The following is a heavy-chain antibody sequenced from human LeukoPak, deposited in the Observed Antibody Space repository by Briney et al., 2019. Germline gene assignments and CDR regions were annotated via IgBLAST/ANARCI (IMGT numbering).Heavy chain of an antibody. Sequence: GGSLRLSCAAYGFTFSSYWMHWVRQVPGKGLVWVSRMNNDGSITNYADSVKGRFTISRDNAKNTLYLQMNSLRVEDTAVYYCATDRSSIAVRPHWGQGTLVTVSS. CDR2: MNNDGSIT. V-gene: IGHV3-74*01. CDR3: ATDRSSIAVRPH. J-gene: IGHJ4*02. CDR1: GFTFSSYW. D-gene: IGHD6-6*01.